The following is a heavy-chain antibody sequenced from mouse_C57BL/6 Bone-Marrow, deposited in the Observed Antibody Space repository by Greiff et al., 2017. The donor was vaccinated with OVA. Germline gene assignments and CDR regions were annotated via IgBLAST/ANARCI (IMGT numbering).Heavy chain of an antibody. CDR3: ARWGAITTVYYFDY. V-gene: IGHV1-85*01. CDR2: IYHRDGSP. CDR1: GYTFTSYD. D-gene: IGHD1-1*01. Sequence: QVQLQQSGPELVKPGASVKLSCKASGYTFTSYDINWVKQRPGQGLEWIGWIYHRDGSPTYNETFKGKATFPVATDSITTYMELHSLTSEDSAVYFCARWGAITTVYYFDYWGQGTTLTVSS. J-gene: IGHJ2*01.